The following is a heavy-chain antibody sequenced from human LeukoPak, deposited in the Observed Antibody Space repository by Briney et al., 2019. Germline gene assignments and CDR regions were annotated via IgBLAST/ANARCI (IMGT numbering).Heavy chain of an antibody. D-gene: IGHD4-17*01. J-gene: IGHJ4*02. CDR1: GGSFSGYY. Sequence: SETLSLTCAVYGGSFSGYYWSWIRQPPGKGLEWIGEINHSGSTNYNPSLKSRVTISVDTSKNQFSLKLSSVTAADTAVYYCARTHTVTISCLDYWGQGTLVTVSS. V-gene: IGHV4-34*01. CDR2: INHSGST. CDR3: ARTHTVTISCLDY.